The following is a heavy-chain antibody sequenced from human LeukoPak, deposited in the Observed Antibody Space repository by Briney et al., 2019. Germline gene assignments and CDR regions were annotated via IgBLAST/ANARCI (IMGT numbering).Heavy chain of an antibody. CDR3: ATMGGYYDSSGYDGGHDY. CDR2: IYHSGST. D-gene: IGHD3-22*01. Sequence: SETLSLTCTVSGYSISSGYYWDWIRQPPGKGLEWIGSIYHSGSTYYNPSLKSRVTISVDTSKNQFSLKLSSVTAADTAVYYCATMGGYYDSSGYDGGHDYWGQGTLVTVSS. J-gene: IGHJ4*02. CDR1: GYSISSGYY. V-gene: IGHV4-38-2*02.